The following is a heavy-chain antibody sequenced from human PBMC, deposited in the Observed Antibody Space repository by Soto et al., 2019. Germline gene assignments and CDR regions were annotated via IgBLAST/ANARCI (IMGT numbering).Heavy chain of an antibody. J-gene: IGHJ4*02. CDR3: AKAGIFGQMDS. D-gene: IGHD3-3*01. V-gene: IGHV3-23*01. CDR2: ISGGGGST. CDR1: GFTFTSYG. Sequence: EVQLLESGGGLVQPGGSLRLSCAASGFTFTSYGMNWVRQAPGKGLEWVSAISGGGGSTYYADSVKGRFTISRDNSKSTLFLQMNSLRAEDTAVDYCAKAGIFGQMDSWGQGTLVTVSS.